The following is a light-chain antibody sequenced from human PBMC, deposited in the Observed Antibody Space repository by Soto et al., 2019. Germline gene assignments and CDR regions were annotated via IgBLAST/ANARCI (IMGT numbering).Light chain of an antibody. V-gene: IGLV2-14*01. CDR2: EVT. CDR3: SSYTTTATLL. Sequence: QSALTQPASVSGSPGQSITIYCTGTSSDIGGHDYVSWYQHFPGKAPKLILYEVTQRPSGISPRFSGSKSGNTASLTISGLQSEDEADYYCSSYTTTATLLFGGGTKVTVL. CDR1: SSDIGGHDY. J-gene: IGLJ3*02.